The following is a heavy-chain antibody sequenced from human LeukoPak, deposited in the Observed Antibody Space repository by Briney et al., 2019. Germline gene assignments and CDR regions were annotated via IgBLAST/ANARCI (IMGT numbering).Heavy chain of an antibody. J-gene: IGHJ4*02. CDR1: GFTVSSSS. V-gene: IGHV3-53*01. CDR3: ARRAGAYSHPYD. CDR2: IYSDNT. Sequence: GGSLRLSCTVSGFTVSSSSMSWVRQAPGKGLEWVSFIYSDNTHYSDSVKGRFTISRDNSKNTLYLQMNSLRAEDTAVYYCARRAGAYSHPYDWGQGTLVTVSS. D-gene: IGHD4/OR15-4a*01.